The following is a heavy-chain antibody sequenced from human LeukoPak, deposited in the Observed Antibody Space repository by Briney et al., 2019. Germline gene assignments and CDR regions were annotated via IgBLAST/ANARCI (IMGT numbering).Heavy chain of an antibody. V-gene: IGHV4-59*01. CDR1: GGSISSYY. J-gene: IGHJ1*01. Sequence: SETLSLTCTVSGGSISSYYWSWIRQPPGKGLEWIGYIYYSGSTNYNPSLKSRVTISVDTSKNQFSLKLSSVTAADTAVYYCARDHYTLGYVQHWGQGTLVTVSS. CDR2: IYYSGST. CDR3: ARDHYTLGYVQH. D-gene: IGHD2-2*02.